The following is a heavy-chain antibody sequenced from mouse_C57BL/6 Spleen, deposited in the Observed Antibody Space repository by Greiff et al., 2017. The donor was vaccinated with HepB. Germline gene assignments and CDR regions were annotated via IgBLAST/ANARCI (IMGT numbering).Heavy chain of an antibody. CDR3: AYYYGQRYVDV. J-gene: IGHJ1*03. CDR1: GYTFTSYW. V-gene: IGHV1-7*01. CDR2: INPSSGYT. D-gene: IGHD1-1*01. Sequence: QVQLQQSGAELAKPGASVKLSCKASGYTFTSYWMHWVKQRPGQGLEWIGYINPSSGYTKYNQKFKDKATLTADKSSSTAYMQRSSLTYEDSVVYNCAYYYGQRYVDVCGTGTTVTVSS.